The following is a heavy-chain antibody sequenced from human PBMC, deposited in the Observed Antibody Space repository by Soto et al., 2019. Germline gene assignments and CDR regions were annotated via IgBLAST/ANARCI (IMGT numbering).Heavy chain of an antibody. D-gene: IGHD5-12*01. V-gene: IGHV3-23*01. J-gene: IGHJ4*02. CDR1: GFTFSSYA. Sequence: GGSLRLSCAASGFTFSSYAMSWVRQAPGKGLEWVSAISGSGGSTYYADSVKGRFTISRDNSKNTLYLQMNSLRAEDTAVYYCVKDLWIWLRFGAHYFDYWGRGTVVPVSS. CDR2: ISGSGGST. CDR3: VKDLWIWLRFGAHYFDY.